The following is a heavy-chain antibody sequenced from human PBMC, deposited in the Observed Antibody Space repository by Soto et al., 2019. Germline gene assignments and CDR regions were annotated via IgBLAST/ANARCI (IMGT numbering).Heavy chain of an antibody. Sequence: SVKVSCKASGGTFSSYAISWVRQAPGQGLEWMGGIIPIFGTANYAQKFQGRVTITADESTSTAYMELSSLRSEDTAVYYCARGLYYDFWSGYYRGGTFDISGQGTIVTVSS. V-gene: IGHV1-69*13. D-gene: IGHD3-3*01. CDR3: ARGLYYDFWSGYYRGGTFDI. J-gene: IGHJ3*02. CDR1: GGTFSSYA. CDR2: IIPIFGTA.